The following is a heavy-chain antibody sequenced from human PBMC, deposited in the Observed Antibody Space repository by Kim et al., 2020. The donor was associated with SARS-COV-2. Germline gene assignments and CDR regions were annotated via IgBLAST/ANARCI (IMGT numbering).Heavy chain of an antibody. CDR1: GFTFSSYG. D-gene: IGHD3-16*01. J-gene: IGHJ6*02. V-gene: IGHV3-30*18. CDR2: ISYDGSNK. Sequence: GGSLRLSCAASGFTFSSYGMHWVRQAPGKGLEWVAVISYDGSNKYYSDSVKGRFTISRDNSKNTPYLQMNSLRAEDTAVYYCAKSRRGFGDGDGMDVWG. CDR3: AKSRRGFGDGDGMDV.